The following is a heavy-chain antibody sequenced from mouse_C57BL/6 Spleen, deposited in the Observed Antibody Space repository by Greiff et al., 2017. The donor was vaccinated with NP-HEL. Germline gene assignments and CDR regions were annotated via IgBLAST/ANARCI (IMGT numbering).Heavy chain of an antibody. Sequence: EVQLVESGGGLVKPGGSLKLSCAASGFTFSDYGMHWVRQAPEKGLEWVAYISSGSSTIYYADTVKGRFPISRDNAKNTLFLQMTSLRSEDTAMYYCERPFYWYFDVWGTGTTVTVSS. CDR3: ERPFYWYFDV. CDR2: ISSGSSTI. CDR1: GFTFSDYG. V-gene: IGHV5-17*01. J-gene: IGHJ1*03.